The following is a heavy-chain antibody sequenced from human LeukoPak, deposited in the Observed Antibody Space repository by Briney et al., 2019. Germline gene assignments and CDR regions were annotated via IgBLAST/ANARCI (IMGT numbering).Heavy chain of an antibody. J-gene: IGHJ6*03. CDR1: GGSFSGYY. V-gene: IGHV4-34*01. CDR3: ARGPRDPYNGWYTAVYYYMDV. Sequence: PSETLSLTCAVYGGSFSGYYWSWIRQPPGKGLEWIGEINHSGSTNYNPSLKSRVTMSVDTSKNHFSLKLSSVTAADTAVYYCARGPRDPYNGWYTAVYYYMDVWGKGTTVTVSS. CDR2: INHSGST. D-gene: IGHD6-19*01.